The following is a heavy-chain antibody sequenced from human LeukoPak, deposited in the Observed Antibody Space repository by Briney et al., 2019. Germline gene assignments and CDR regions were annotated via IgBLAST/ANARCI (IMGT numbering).Heavy chain of an antibody. CDR1: GFTFTSSA. Sequence: GASVKVSCKASGFTFTSSAMQWVRQARGQRLEWIGWIVVGSGNTNYAQKFQERVTITRDMSTSTAYIELSSLRSEDTAVYYCAADLRGYSGYDHDAFDIWGQGTMVTVSS. CDR3: AADLRGYSGYDHDAFDI. D-gene: IGHD5-12*01. V-gene: IGHV1-58*02. CDR2: IVVGSGNT. J-gene: IGHJ3*02.